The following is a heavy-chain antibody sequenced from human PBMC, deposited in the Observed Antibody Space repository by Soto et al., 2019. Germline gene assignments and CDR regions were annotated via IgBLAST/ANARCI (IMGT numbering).Heavy chain of an antibody. J-gene: IGHJ4*02. D-gene: IGHD3-22*01. V-gene: IGHV3-23*01. Sequence: GGSLRLSCAASGFTFSTYAMSWVRQAPGKGLEWVSAVSASGGRTYYADSVKGRFTISRDNSKNTLYLQMNSLRAEDTAVYYCARDHLHYYDSSGVPFHYWGQGTLVTVSS. CDR3: ARDHLHYYDSSGVPFHY. CDR1: GFTFSTYA. CDR2: VSASGGRT.